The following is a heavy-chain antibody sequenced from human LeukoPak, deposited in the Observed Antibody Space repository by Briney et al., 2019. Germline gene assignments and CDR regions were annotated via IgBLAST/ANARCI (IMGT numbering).Heavy chain of an antibody. CDR3: ARSRGSYYVLDY. J-gene: IGHJ4*02. V-gene: IGHV1-46*01. Sequence: ASVKVSCKASGYTFTSYYMHWVRQAPGQGLEWMGIINPSGGSTSYAQKFQGRVTMTRDTSTSTVYMKLSSLRSEDTAVYYCARSRGSYYVLDYWGQGTLVTVSS. CDR2: INPSGGST. D-gene: IGHD1-26*01. CDR1: GYTFTSYY.